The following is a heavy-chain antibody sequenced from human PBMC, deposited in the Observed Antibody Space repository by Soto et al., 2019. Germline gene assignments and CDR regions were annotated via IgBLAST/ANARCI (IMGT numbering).Heavy chain of an antibody. CDR3: ARDICPPSSGYCTNGVCCAGRDPWFDP. J-gene: IGHJ5*02. Sequence: GASVKVSCKASGYTFTSYAMHWVRQAPGQRLEWMGWINAGNGNTKYSQKFQGRVTITRDTSASTAYMELSSLRSEDTAVYYCARDICPPSSGYCTNGVCCAGRDPWFDPWGQGTLVTVSS. CDR2: INAGNGNT. V-gene: IGHV1-3*01. CDR1: GYTFTSYA. D-gene: IGHD2-8*01.